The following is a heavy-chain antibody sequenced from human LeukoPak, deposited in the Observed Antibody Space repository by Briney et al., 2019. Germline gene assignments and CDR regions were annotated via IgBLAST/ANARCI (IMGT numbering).Heavy chain of an antibody. CDR1: GFTLSDYY. CDR2: IRSDGTYT. V-gene: IGHV3-11*05. CDR3: ARVSGSYQFDY. D-gene: IGHD1-26*01. Sequence: PGGSLRLSCAASGFTLSDYYMSWVRQAPGKGLEWVSYIRSDGTYTNYADSMKGRFTISRDNAKNSLYLQMNSLRAEDTAVYYCARVSGSYQFDYWGQGTLVTVSS. J-gene: IGHJ4*02.